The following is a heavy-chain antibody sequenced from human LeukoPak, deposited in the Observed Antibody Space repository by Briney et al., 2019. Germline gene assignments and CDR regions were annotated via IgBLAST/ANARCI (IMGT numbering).Heavy chain of an antibody. CDR1: GGSFISGSYY. J-gene: IGHJ6*03. V-gene: IGHV4-61*01. CDR3: ARERRSSWYYYYYMDV. CDR2: IYYSGST. Sequence: ASETLSLTCTVSGGSFISGSYYWSWIRQPPGKGLEWIGYIYYSGSTNYNPSLKSRVTISVDTSKNQFSLKLSSVTAADTAVHYCARERRSSWYYYYYMDVWGKGTTVTVSS. D-gene: IGHD6-13*01.